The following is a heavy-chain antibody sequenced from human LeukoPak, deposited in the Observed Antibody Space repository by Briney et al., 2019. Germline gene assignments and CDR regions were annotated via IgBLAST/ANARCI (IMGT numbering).Heavy chain of an antibody. D-gene: IGHD6-6*01. CDR1: GFTFSSYW. Sequence: PSGGSLRLSCVASGFTFSSYWMSWVRHAPGKGLEWVSAISGSGGSTYYADSVKGRFTISRDNSKNTLYLQMNSLRAEDTAVYYCANALHSSSFYWGQGTLVTVSS. J-gene: IGHJ4*02. V-gene: IGHV3-23*01. CDR2: ISGSGGST. CDR3: ANALHSSSFY.